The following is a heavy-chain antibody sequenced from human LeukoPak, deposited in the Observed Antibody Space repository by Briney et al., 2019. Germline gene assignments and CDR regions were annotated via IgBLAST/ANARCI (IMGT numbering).Heavy chain of an antibody. V-gene: IGHV3-7*01. CDR3: ANGKYYYPY. CDR1: GFIFSSYW. Sequence: GGSLRLSCVDSGFIFSSYWMTWVRQALGKGLEWVANIKPDGSEKSYVDSVRGRFTISRDNAKNSLYLQMNSLRAEDTAVYYCANGKYYYPYWGQGTLVAVSS. D-gene: IGHD3-10*01. CDR2: IKPDGSEK. J-gene: IGHJ4*02.